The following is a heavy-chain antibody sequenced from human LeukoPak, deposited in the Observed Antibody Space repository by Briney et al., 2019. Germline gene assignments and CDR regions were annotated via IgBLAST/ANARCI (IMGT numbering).Heavy chain of an antibody. CDR2: IYTSGST. D-gene: IGHD6-19*01. V-gene: IGHV4-61*02. J-gene: IGHJ6*03. CDR3: ARGTYSGSSYYYYIHV. Sequence: PSQTLSLTCTVSGDSISSGNYYWTWLRQPAGEGLEWIGRIYTSGSTKYNPSLKSRVTISLDTSKNQFSLKLSSVAAADTAVYYCARGTYSGSSYYYYIHVWGKGTTVTVSS. CDR1: GDSISSGNYY.